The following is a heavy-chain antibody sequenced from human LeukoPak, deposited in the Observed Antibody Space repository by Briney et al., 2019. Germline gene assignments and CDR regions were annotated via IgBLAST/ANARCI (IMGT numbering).Heavy chain of an antibody. Sequence: GGSLRLSCAASGFTFSSYSMNWVRQAPGKGLKWVSSISSSSSYIYYADSVKGRFTISRGNAKNSLYLQMNSLRAEDTAVYYCARDIPRITIFGVVIPGPYGMDVWGQGTTVTVSS. J-gene: IGHJ6*02. CDR1: GFTFSSYS. D-gene: IGHD3-3*01. CDR3: ARDIPRITIFGVVIPGPYGMDV. CDR2: ISSSSSYI. V-gene: IGHV3-21*01.